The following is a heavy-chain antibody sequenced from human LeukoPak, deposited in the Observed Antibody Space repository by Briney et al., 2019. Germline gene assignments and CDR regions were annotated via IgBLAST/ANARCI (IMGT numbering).Heavy chain of an antibody. J-gene: IGHJ6*03. CDR1: GVTFSSYG. CDR2: IRYDGSNT. CDR3: ARDPGPGDYYYMDV. Sequence: GGSLRLSCAASGVTFSSYGMHWVRQAPGKGLEWVAFIRYDGSNTYYADSVTGRFTISRDNSKNTLYLQMNSLRAEDTAVYYCARDPGPGDYYYMDVWGKGTTVTVSS. D-gene: IGHD3-10*01. V-gene: IGHV3-30*02.